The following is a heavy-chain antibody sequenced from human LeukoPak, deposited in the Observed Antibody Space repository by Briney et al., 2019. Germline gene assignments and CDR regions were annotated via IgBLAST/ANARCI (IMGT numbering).Heavy chain of an antibody. CDR2: INPGNGNT. CDR3: ASVAGYYDSTSYYDY. D-gene: IGHD3-22*01. V-gene: IGHV1-3*01. Sequence: GASVKVSCKASGYTFTNYAMHWVRQAPGQRLEWMGWINPGNGNTKYSQKFQGTVTITRDTSASTAYKELSSLRSEDTAVYYCASVAGYYDSTSYYDYWGQGTLVTVSS. J-gene: IGHJ4*02. CDR1: GYTFTNYA.